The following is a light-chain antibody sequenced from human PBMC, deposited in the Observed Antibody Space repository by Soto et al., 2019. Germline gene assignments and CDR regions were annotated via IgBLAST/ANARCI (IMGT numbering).Light chain of an antibody. CDR1: GSNIGPNY. V-gene: IGLV1-47*02. J-gene: IGLJ3*02. CDR3: AAWDDSLSGRV. CDR2: NND. Sequence: QSVLTQPPSASGTPGQRVTMSCSGSGSNIGPNYVYWFQQFPGTAPKLLIYNNDQRPSGVPDRFSGSKSGTSASLDISGFRSEDEADYYCAAWDDSLSGRVFGGGTKLPV.